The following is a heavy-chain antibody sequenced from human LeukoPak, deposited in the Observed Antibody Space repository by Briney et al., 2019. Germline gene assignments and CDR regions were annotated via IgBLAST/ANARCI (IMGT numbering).Heavy chain of an antibody. V-gene: IGHV3-30*18. CDR3: AKDYDILTGYSSIDY. D-gene: IGHD3-9*01. CDR1: GFTFSSYG. Sequence: PGTSLRLSCAASGFTFSSYGMHWVRQAPGKGLEWVAVISYDGSNKYYADSVKGRFTISRDNSKNTLYLQMNSLRAEDTAVYYCAKDYDILTGYSSIDYWGQGTLVTVSS. CDR2: ISYDGSNK. J-gene: IGHJ4*02.